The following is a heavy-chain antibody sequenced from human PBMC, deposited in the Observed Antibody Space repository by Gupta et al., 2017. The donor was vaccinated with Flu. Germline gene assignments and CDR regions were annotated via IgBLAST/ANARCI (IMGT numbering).Heavy chain of an antibody. CDR1: GFTFSTYW. CDR2: SNSDGSGT. V-gene: IGHV3-74*01. J-gene: IGHJ4*02. D-gene: IGHD6-19*01. CDR3: VRDWNRGGCKDY. Sequence: DVQLVESGGSIVQPVGSLILSCTASGFTFSTYWMHWVRQAPGKGLVWVSRSNSDGSGTSYADSVKGRFTIYRDKSRNTLYLQMNSLKAEDTAIYYCVRDWNRGGCKDYWCQGTLVTVSS.